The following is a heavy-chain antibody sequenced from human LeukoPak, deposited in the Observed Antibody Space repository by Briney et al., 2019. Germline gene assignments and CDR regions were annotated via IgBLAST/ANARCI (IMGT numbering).Heavy chain of an antibody. J-gene: IGHJ6*02. D-gene: IGHD3-16*01. Sequence: PGGSLRLSCAASGFTFSNAWMSWVRQAPGKGLEWVGRIKSKTDGGTTDYAAPVKGRFTISRDDSKNTLYLQMNSLKTEDTAVYYCTTLPGGYYYYYGMDVWGQGTTVTLS. V-gene: IGHV3-15*01. CDR1: GFTFSNAW. CDR3: TTLPGGYYYYYGMDV. CDR2: IKSKTDGGTT.